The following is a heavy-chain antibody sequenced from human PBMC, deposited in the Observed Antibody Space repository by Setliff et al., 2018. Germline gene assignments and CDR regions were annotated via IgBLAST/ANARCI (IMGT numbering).Heavy chain of an antibody. D-gene: IGHD3-3*01. Sequence: LRLSCAASGFTFSGYSMNWVRQPPGKGLEWLGNIFHSGSTYYNPSLTSRVTISVDTSKNQFSLKLSSVTAADTAVYYCRLWSGYYKNDYWGQGTLVTVS. CDR3: RLWSGYYKNDY. CDR2: IFHSGST. V-gene: IGHV4-59*04. CDR1: GFTFSGYS. J-gene: IGHJ4*02.